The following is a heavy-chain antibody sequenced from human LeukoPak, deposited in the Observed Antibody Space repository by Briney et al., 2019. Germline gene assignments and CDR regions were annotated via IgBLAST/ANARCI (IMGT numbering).Heavy chain of an antibody. D-gene: IGHD1-26*01. CDR1: GFTFSSYA. V-gene: IGHV3-23*01. CDR2: ISGSGGST. CDR3: AKDTGELLLARHY. Sequence: GGSLRLSCAASGFTFSSYAMSWVRQAPGKGLEWVSAISGSGGSTYYADSVKGRFTISRDNSKNTLYLQMNSLRAEDTAVYYCAKDTGELLLARHYWGQRTLVTVSS. J-gene: IGHJ4*02.